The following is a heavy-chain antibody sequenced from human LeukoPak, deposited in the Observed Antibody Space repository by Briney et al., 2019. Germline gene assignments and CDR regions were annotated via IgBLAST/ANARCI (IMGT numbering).Heavy chain of an antibody. CDR2: INPSGGST. CDR1: GYTFTSYY. D-gene: IGHD5-18*01. Sequence: ASVKVSCKASGYTFTSYYMHWVRQAPGQGLEWMGIINPSGGSTSYAQKLQGRVTMTTDTSTSTAYMELRSLRSDDTAVYYCARDAVRIQLWLNTWGQGTLVTVSS. V-gene: IGHV1-46*01. CDR3: ARDAVRIQLWLNT. J-gene: IGHJ4*02.